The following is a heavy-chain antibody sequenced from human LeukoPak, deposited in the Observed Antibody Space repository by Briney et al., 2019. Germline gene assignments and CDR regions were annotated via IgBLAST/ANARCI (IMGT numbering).Heavy chain of an antibody. V-gene: IGHV4-34*01. CDR1: GGSITGYY. CDR2: IHYTGAT. CDR3: ARGNILTGYCFDF. Sequence: PSETLSLTCAVYGGSITGYYWSWIRQTPGRGLEWVGEIHYTGATRYNPSLKSRATISTDTYKNQFSLRLSSVTAADTAVYYCARGNILTGYCFDFWGQGALVTVSS. J-gene: IGHJ4*02. D-gene: IGHD3-9*01.